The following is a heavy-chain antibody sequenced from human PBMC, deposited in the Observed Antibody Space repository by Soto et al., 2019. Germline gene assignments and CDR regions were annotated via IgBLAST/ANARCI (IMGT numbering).Heavy chain of an antibody. CDR2: INQDGSEK. D-gene: IGHD2-8*01. V-gene: IGHV3-7*01. J-gene: IGHJ5*02. CDR1: GFTFSTYW. Sequence: GGSLRLSCAASGFTFSTYWMDWVRQTPGKGLEWVANINQDGSEKNYVGSVKGRFTISRDNAKNSLFLQMSSLTAEDSALYYCSRSLNAWGQGTLVTVSS. CDR3: SRSLNA.